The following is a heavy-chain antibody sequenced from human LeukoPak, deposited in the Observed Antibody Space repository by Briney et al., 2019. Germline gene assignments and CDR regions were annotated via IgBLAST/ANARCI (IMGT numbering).Heavy chain of an antibody. CDR1: GFTFSSYG. CDR3: ARDCGGGSCYGPYDAFDI. Sequence: GGSLRLSCAASGFTFSSYGMHWVRQAPGKGLEWVAVISYDGSYKYYADSVKGRFTISRDNAKNSLYLQMNSLRAEDTAVYYCARDCGGGSCYGPYDAFDIWGQGTMVTVSS. V-gene: IGHV3-30*03. CDR2: ISYDGSYK. D-gene: IGHD2-15*01. J-gene: IGHJ3*02.